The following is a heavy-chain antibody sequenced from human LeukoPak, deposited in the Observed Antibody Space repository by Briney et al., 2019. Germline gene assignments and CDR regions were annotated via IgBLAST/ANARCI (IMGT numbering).Heavy chain of an antibody. CDR1: GFTFSSYA. CDR3: ARDQASGSYSSAFDI. D-gene: IGHD1-26*01. J-gene: IGHJ3*02. CDR2: ISYDGSNK. V-gene: IGHV3-30-3*01. Sequence: GGSLRLSCAASGFTFSSYAMHWVRQAPGKGLEWVAVISYDGSNKYYADSVKGRFTISRDNSKNTLYLQMNSLRAEDTAVYYCARDQASGSYSSAFDIWGQGTMVTVSS.